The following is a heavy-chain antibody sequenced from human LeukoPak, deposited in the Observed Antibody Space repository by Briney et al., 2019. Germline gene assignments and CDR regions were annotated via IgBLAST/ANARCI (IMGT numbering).Heavy chain of an antibody. D-gene: IGHD2-21*01. J-gene: IGHJ4*02. V-gene: IGHV3-48*01. Sequence: GGSLRLSCAASGFTFSSSSMDWVRQAPEKGLEWVSYISTSGGTIYYADSVKGRFTISRDNAKNSLYLQMDSLRAEDTAVYYCARHIPFDCWGQGTLVTVSS. CDR3: ARHIPFDC. CDR1: GFTFSSSS. CDR2: ISTSGGTI.